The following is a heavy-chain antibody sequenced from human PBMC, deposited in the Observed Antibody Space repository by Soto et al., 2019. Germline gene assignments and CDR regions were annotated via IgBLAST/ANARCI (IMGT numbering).Heavy chain of an antibody. CDR2: IYYSGST. V-gene: IGHV4-31*03. D-gene: IGHD3-3*01. CDR3: ARWWSGSRQGFDP. J-gene: IGHJ5*02. CDR1: GGSISSGDYY. Sequence: PSETLSLTCTVSGGSISSGDYYWSWIRQHPGKGLEWIGYIYYSGSTYYNPSLKSRVTISVDTSKNQFSLKLNSVTAADTAVYYCARWWSGSRQGFDPWGQGTLVTVSS.